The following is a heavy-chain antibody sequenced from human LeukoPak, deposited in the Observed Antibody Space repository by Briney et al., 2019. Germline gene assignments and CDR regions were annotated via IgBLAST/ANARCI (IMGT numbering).Heavy chain of an antibody. J-gene: IGHJ4*02. V-gene: IGHV3-23*01. Sequence: GGSLRLSCAASGFTFSSYAMSWVRQAPGKGLEWVSAISGSGRGGSSYYSDSVKGRFTISRDNSKNTLYLQMNSLRAEDTAVYYCARTIYDSSGYYSFDYWGQGTLVTVSS. D-gene: IGHD3-22*01. CDR2: ISGSGRGGSS. CDR1: GFTFSSYA. CDR3: ARTIYDSSGYYSFDY.